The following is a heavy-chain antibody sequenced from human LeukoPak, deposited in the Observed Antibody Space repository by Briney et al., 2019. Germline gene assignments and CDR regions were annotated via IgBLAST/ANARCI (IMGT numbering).Heavy chain of an antibody. CDR3: AHVGLEADY. D-gene: IGHD1-26*01. V-gene: IGHV3-23*01. CDR1: GFTFSTYT. J-gene: IGHJ4*02. Sequence: GGSLRLSCAASGFTFSTYTMSWVRQAPGKGLEWVSGISGSGGSTYYADSVKGRFTISRDNAKNTLYLQMNSLRAGDTAVYYCAHVGLEADYWGQGTLVTVSS. CDR2: ISGSGGST.